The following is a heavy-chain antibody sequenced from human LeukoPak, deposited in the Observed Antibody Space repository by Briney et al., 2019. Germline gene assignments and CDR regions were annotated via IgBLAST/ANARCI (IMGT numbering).Heavy chain of an antibody. J-gene: IGHJ4*02. CDR1: GFTFSSYA. Sequence: GGSLRLSCAASGFTFSSYAMSWVRQAPGKGLEWVSAISGSGGSTYYADSVKGRFTISRDNSKNTLYLQMNSLRAEDTAVYYCARDLGRNDYCSSTSCYTAEFDYWGQGTLVTVSS. CDR3: ARDLGRNDYCSSTSCYTAEFDY. D-gene: IGHD2-2*02. CDR2: ISGSGGST. V-gene: IGHV3-23*01.